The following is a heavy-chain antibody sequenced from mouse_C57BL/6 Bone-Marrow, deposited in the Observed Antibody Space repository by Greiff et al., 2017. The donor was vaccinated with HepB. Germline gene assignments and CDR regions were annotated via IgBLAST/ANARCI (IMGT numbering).Heavy chain of an antibody. CDR1: GFTFSSYA. CDR2: ISDGGSYT. J-gene: IGHJ2*01. CDR3: ARYYYGSP. D-gene: IGHD1-1*01. Sequence: EVKLMESGGGLVKPGGSLKLSCAASGFTFSSYAMSWVRQTPEKRLEWVATISDGGSYTYYPDNVKGRFTISRDNAKNNLYLQMSHLKSEDTAMCYCARYYYGSPWGQGTTLTVSS. V-gene: IGHV5-4*03.